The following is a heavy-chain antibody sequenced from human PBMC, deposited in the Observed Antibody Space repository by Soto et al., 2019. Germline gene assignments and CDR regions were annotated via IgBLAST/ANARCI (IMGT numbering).Heavy chain of an antibody. D-gene: IGHD3-22*01. V-gene: IGHV3-9*01. CDR3: AKGYNYDRSGNPDY. J-gene: IGHJ4*02. Sequence: GGSLRLSCAASGFTFDDYAMHWVRQAPGKGLEWVSGINWNSGSIGYADSVKGRFTISRDNAKNSLYLQMNSLRTEDTALYYCAKGYNYDRSGNPDYWGQGTLVTVSS. CDR1: GFTFDDYA. CDR2: INWNSGSI.